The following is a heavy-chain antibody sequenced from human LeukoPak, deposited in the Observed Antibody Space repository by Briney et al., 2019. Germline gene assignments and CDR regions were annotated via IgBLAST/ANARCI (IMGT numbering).Heavy chain of an antibody. V-gene: IGHV3-23*01. CDR3: AKGVYYYDSSGYYYDY. Sequence: GGSLRLSCAASGFTFSSYAMSWVHQAPGKGLEWVSAISGSGGSTYYADSVKGRFTISRDNSKNTLYLQMNSLRAEDTAVYYCAKGVYYYDSSGYYYDYWGQGTLVTVSS. D-gene: IGHD3-22*01. CDR2: ISGSGGST. CDR1: GFTFSSYA. J-gene: IGHJ4*02.